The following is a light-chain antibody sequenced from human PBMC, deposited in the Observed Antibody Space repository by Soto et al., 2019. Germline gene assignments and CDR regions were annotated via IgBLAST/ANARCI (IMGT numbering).Light chain of an antibody. CDR2: DAS. J-gene: IGKJ4*02. Sequence: EIVMTQSPVTLSVSPGETATLSCRASQPITNTLAWYQQKPGQAPRLLIYDASTRATGIPARFSGSGSETDFTLTISSLQSEDSAVYYCQQYNNWPPWLTFGGGTKVEIK. V-gene: IGKV3-15*01. CDR1: QPITNT. CDR3: QQYNNWPPWLT.